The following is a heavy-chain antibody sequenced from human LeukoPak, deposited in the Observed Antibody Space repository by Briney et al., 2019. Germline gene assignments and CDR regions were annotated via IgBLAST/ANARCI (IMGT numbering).Heavy chain of an antibody. CDR1: GFTFSSYS. CDR3: ARDGTLRNYYNYGMHG. D-gene: IGHD1-26*01. J-gene: IGHJ6*01. CDR2: ISSSSSYV. V-gene: IGHV3-21*01. Sequence: GSLRLSCAAFGFTFSSYSMNWVRRAPGKGLEWGSSISSSSSYVYYADSVKGGCTISRENAKNSPYLQLNSRGTEDTTVYYCARDGTLRNYYNYGMHG.